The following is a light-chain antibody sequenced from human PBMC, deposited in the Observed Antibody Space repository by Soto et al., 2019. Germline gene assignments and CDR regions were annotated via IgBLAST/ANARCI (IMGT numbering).Light chain of an antibody. CDR1: SSDVGGYNY. CDR2: EVS. CDR3: NSYTTTSTWV. J-gene: IGLJ3*02. V-gene: IGLV2-14*01. Sequence: QSALTQPASVSGSPGQSITISCTGTSSDVGGYNYVSWFQQHPGKAPKLMIYEVSSRPSGVSHRFSGSKSGNTASLTISGLQTEDEADYYCNSYTTTSTWVFGGGTQLTVL.